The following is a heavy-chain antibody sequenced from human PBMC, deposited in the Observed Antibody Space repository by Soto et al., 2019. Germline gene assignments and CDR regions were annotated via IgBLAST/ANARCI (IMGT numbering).Heavy chain of an antibody. D-gene: IGHD3-10*01. CDR1: GGSISSYY. CDR2: IYYSGST. Sequence: QVQLQESGPGLVKPSETLSLTCTVSGGSISSYYWSWIRQPPGKGLEWIGYIYYSGSTNYNPSLTGRVTISVDTSKNQFSLKLSSVTAADTAVYYCARAALLWFGELWDAFDIWGQGTMVTVSS. J-gene: IGHJ3*02. V-gene: IGHV4-59*01. CDR3: ARAALLWFGELWDAFDI.